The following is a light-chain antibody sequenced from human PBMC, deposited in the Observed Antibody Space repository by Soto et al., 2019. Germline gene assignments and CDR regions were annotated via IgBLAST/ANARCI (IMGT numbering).Light chain of an antibody. CDR3: QQYNNWPPWT. CDR2: GAS. V-gene: IGKV3-15*01. J-gene: IGKJ1*01. CDR1: QSVSSN. Sequence: EIVLTQSPATLSLSPGERATLSCRASQSVSSNLAWYQQKPGQAPRLLIYGASTRATGVPARFSGSGSGTEFNFTISGLQSEDFALYYCQQYNNWPPWTFGQGTKVEIK.